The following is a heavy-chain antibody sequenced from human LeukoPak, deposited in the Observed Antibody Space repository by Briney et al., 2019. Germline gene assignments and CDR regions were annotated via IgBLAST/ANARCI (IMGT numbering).Heavy chain of an antibody. V-gene: IGHV4-34*01. Sequence: SETLSLTCAVYGGSFSGYYWSWIRQPPGKGLEWIGETNHSGSTNYNPSLKSRATISVDTSKNQFSLKLSSVTAADTAVYYCARAGGSGLIDYWGQGTLVTVSS. CDR3: ARAGGSGLIDY. D-gene: IGHD6-19*01. CDR1: GGSFSGYY. J-gene: IGHJ4*02. CDR2: TNHSGST.